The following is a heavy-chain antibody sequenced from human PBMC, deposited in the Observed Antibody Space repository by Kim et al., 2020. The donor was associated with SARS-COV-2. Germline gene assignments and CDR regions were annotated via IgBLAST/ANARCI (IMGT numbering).Heavy chain of an antibody. CDR3: AREYGSGSYYQYYFDY. V-gene: IGHV3-48*02. Sequence: SVKGRFTISRDNAKNSLYLQMNSLRDEDTAVYYCAREYGSGSYYQYYFDYWGQGTLVTVSS. J-gene: IGHJ4*02. D-gene: IGHD3-10*01.